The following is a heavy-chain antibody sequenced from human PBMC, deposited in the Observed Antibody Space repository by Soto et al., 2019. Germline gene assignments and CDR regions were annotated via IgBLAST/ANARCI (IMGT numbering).Heavy chain of an antibody. Sequence: QVQLVQSGAEVKKPGSSVKVSCKASGGTFSNYAITWVRQAPGQGLEWMGTIIPLFGTANYAQKFQGRVTITAAESTSDAYMELCSLRSEDPAAHYCATCRIRYHSSGYCAGIYGMGVWGQGTTVTVSS. J-gene: IGHJ6*02. CDR1: GGTFSNYA. V-gene: IGHV1-69*15. CDR3: ATCRIRYHSSGYCAGIYGMGV. CDR2: IIPLFGTA. D-gene: IGHD3-22*01.